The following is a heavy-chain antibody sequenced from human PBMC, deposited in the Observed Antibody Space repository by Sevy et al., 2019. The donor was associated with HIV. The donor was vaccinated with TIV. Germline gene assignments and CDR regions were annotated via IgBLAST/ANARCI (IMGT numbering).Heavy chain of an antibody. V-gene: IGHV3-23*01. Sequence: GESLKISCGASGFIFSNNAMNWVRQAPGKGPEWVSGVESGGSTYYADSVKGRFTISRDNSKNILFLQMSSLRAEDTAIYYCATGDTAMITDLDYWGLGTLVTVSS. CDR1: GFIFSNNA. D-gene: IGHD5-18*01. CDR2: VESGGST. J-gene: IGHJ4*02. CDR3: ATGDTAMITDLDY.